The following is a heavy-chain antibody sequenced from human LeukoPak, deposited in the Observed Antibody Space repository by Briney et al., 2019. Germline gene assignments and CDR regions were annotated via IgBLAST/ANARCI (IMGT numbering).Heavy chain of an antibody. CDR3: AKENYGDSTGGRFQH. CDR1: GFTFSSYA. J-gene: IGHJ1*01. D-gene: IGHD4-17*01. CDR2: ISGSGGST. Sequence: GGSLRLSCAASGFTFSSYAMSWVRQAPGKGLEWVSAISGSGGSTYYADSVKGRFTISRDNSKNTLYLQMNSLRADDTAVYYCAKENYGDSTGGRFQHWGQGSLVTVSS. V-gene: IGHV3-23*01.